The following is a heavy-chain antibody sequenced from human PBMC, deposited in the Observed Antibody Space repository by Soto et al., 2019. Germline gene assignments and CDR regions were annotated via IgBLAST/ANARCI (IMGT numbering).Heavy chain of an antibody. Sequence: ASVKVSCKASGGTFSSYAISWVRQAPGQGLEWMGGIIPIFGTANYAQKFQGRVTITADESTSTAYMELSSLRSEDTAVYYCARGQGKYYCAKDPLRFLEWPIFDYWGQGTLVTVSS. CDR1: GGTFSSYA. D-gene: IGHD3-3*01. CDR2: IIPIFGTA. J-gene: IGHJ4*02. V-gene: IGHV1-69*13. CDR3: ARGQGKYYCAKDPLRFLEWPIFDY.